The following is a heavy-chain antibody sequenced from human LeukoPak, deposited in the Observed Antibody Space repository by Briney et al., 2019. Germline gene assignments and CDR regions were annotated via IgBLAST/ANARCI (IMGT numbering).Heavy chain of an antibody. J-gene: IGHJ4*02. V-gene: IGHV4-30-4*01. CDR1: GGSISSGDYY. CDR2: IYYSGST. CDR3: ARGYGSGLYYFDY. D-gene: IGHD2-15*01. Sequence: PSETLSLTCTVSGGSISSGDYYWSWIRQPPGKGLEWIGYIYYSGSTYYNPSLKSRVTISVDTSKNQFSLKLSSVTAADPAVYYCARGYGSGLYYFDYWGQGTLVTVSS.